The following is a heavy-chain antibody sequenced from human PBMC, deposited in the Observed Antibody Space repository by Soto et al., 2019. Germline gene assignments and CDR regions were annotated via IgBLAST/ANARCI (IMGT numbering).Heavy chain of an antibody. Sequence: TGGALRLSCAASGFTFSSYSMNLVRPAPGKGLEWVSSISSSSSYIYYADSVKGRFTISRDNAKNSLYLQMNSLRAEDTAVYYCARFPSSSWYYYYGMDVWGQGTTVTVSS. CDR2: ISSSSSYI. CDR1: GFTFSSYS. D-gene: IGHD6-13*01. J-gene: IGHJ6*02. V-gene: IGHV3-21*01. CDR3: ARFPSSSWYYYYGMDV.